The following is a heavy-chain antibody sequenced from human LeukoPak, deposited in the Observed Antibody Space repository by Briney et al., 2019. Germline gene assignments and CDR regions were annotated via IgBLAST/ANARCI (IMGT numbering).Heavy chain of an antibody. J-gene: IGHJ1*01. D-gene: IGHD5-18*01. Sequence: PSETLSLTCTVSGGSISSGGYYWSWIRQHPGKGLEWIGYIYYSGSTYFNPSLKSRLTISVDTSKNQFSLKLSSVTAADTAVYYCASTNGYEGRYFQHWGQGTLVTVSS. CDR2: IYYSGST. V-gene: IGHV4-31*03. CDR1: GGSISSGGYY. CDR3: ASTNGYEGRYFQH.